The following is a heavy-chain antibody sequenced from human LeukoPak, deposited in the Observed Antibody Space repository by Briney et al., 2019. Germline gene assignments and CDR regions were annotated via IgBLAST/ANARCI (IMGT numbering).Heavy chain of an antibody. V-gene: IGHV1-69*04. CDR2: IIPILGIA. J-gene: IGHJ4*02. Sequence: SVKVSCKASGGTFSSYAISWVRQAPGQGLEWMGRIIPILGIANYAQKFQGRVTITADKSTSTAYMELSSLRSEDTAVYYCARAPQNWNVLCYFDYWGQGTLVTVSS. CDR3: ARAPQNWNVLCYFDY. CDR1: GGTFSSYA. D-gene: IGHD1-1*01.